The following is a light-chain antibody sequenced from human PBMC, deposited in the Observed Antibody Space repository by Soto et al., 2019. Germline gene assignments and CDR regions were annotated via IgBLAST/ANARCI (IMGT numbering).Light chain of an antibody. CDR2: KAS. CDR1: QSFSNW. V-gene: IGKV1-5*03. J-gene: IGKJ1*01. Sequence: DIQMTQSPSRLSASVGDRVTITCRASQSFSNWLAWYQQKPGKAPKLLIYKASLLETWVPSRFSGSGSGTEFTLTISSLQPDDFASYYCQHGETFGQGTKVDNK. CDR3: QHGET.